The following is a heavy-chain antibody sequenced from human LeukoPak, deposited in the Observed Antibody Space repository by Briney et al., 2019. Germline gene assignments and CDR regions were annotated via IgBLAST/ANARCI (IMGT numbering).Heavy chain of an antibody. D-gene: IGHD1-1*01. CDR3: AREEGGTLYY. CDR1: GGSISSYY. J-gene: IGHJ4*02. CDR2: IYYSGST. Sequence: SETLSLTCTVSGGSISSYYWSWIRQPPGKGLEWIGYIYYSGSTNYNPSLKSRVTISVDTSKNQFSLKLSSVTAADTAVYYCAREEGGTLYYWGQGTLVIVSS. V-gene: IGHV4-59*01.